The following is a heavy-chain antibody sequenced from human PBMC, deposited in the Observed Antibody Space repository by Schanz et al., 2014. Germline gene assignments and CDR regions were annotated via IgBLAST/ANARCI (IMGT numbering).Heavy chain of an antibody. V-gene: IGHV3-53*01. J-gene: IGHJ3*01. D-gene: IGHD5-12*01. CDR1: GFTVSSNY. CDR2: IYINAGST. CDR3: ARDEGRDGYNLAFDV. Sequence: DVQLVESGGGLVQSGGSLRLSCAASGFTVSSNYMSWVRQAPGRGLEWVSTIYINAGSTRYADSVKGRFIISRDSSKNTLFLQMNSLRPEDTAVYFCARDEGRDGYNLAFDVWGQGTLVTVSS.